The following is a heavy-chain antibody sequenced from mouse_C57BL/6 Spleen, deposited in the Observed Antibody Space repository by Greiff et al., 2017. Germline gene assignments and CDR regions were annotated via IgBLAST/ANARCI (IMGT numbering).Heavy chain of an antibody. J-gene: IGHJ4*01. CDR1: GYSITSGYY. V-gene: IGHV3-6*01. CDR3: ARGDDYEGAMDY. D-gene: IGHD2-4*01. Sequence: EVQLQQSGPGLVKPSQSLSLSCSVTGYSITSGYYCNWIRQLPGNNLEWMGYISYDGSNNYNPSLKNRISITRDTSNNQFFLKLNAVSTEDTATYYCARGDDYEGAMDYWGQGTSVTVSS. CDR2: ISYDGSN.